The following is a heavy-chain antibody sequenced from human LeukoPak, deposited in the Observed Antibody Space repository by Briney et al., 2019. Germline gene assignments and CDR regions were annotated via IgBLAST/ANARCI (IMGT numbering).Heavy chain of an antibody. D-gene: IGHD1-26*01. Sequence: ASVKVSCKASGYTFNSYGISWVRQAPGQGLEWMGWISAYNGNTNYAQKLQGRVTMTTDTSTSTAYMELRSLRSDDTAVYYCARGEATSSSEAFDIWGQGTMVTVSS. J-gene: IGHJ3*02. CDR3: ARGEATSSSEAFDI. CDR2: ISAYNGNT. CDR1: GYTFNSYG. V-gene: IGHV1-18*01.